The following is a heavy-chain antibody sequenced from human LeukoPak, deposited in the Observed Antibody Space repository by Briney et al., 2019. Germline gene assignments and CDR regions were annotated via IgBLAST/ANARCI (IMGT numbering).Heavy chain of an antibody. CDR3: ARESYSGSSGLSA. V-gene: IGHV1-69*04. Sequence: VASVKVSCKASGYTFTGNYLHWVRQAPGQGLEWMGRIIPVLDMANNAQDFHDRVTITADESKTTVYMELTILTSEDTAMYYCARESYSGSSGLSAWGQGTLVIVSS. CDR1: GYTFTGNY. D-gene: IGHD6-6*01. CDR2: IIPVLDMA. J-gene: IGHJ5*02.